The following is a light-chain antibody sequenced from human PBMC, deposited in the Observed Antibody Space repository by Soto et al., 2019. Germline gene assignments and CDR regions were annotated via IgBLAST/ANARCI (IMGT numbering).Light chain of an antibody. CDR2: EVS. V-gene: IGLV2-14*01. CDR1: SSDVGGYNY. Sequence: QSVLTQPASVSGSPGQSITISCTGTSSDVGGYNYVSWYQQHPGKAPKLMIYEVSNRPSGVSNRFSGSKSGNTASLTISGLQAEDEADYYCSSYXXXSXLVXGGGTKLTVL. J-gene: IGLJ2*01. CDR3: SSYXXXSXLV.